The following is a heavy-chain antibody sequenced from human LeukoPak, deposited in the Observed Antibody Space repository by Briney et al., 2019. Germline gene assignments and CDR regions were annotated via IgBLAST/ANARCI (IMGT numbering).Heavy chain of an antibody. CDR2: IYTSGST. CDR1: GGSIRSGSYY. D-gene: IGHD6-13*01. J-gene: IGHJ4*02. Sequence: SETLSLTCTVSGGSIRSGSYYWSWIRQPAGKGLEWIGRIYTSGSTNYNPSLKSRVTISVDTSKNQFSLKLSSVTAADTAVYYCARERGIQQDYWGQGTLVTVSS. CDR3: ARERGIQQDY. V-gene: IGHV4-61*02.